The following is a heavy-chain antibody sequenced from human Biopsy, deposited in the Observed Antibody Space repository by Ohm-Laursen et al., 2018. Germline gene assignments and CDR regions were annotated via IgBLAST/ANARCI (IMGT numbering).Heavy chain of an antibody. D-gene: IGHD3-9*01. Sequence: SVKVSCKASGYSFTSYYMHWVRQAPGQGLEWLGRINPSGSTTSYPQIFQGRVTMTRDTSKSTVYMELSSLRSDDTAVYYCATKLTGYFHHWGQGTLVIVSS. CDR2: INPSGSTT. CDR3: ATKLTGYFHH. J-gene: IGHJ1*01. V-gene: IGHV1-46*01. CDR1: GYSFTSYY.